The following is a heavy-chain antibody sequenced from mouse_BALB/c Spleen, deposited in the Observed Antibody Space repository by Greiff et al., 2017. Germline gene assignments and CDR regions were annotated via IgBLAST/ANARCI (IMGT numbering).Heavy chain of an antibody. J-gene: IGHJ3*01. CDR3: ARSAYYGYAWFAY. Sequence: VQLQQPGAELVKPGASVKLSCKASGYTFTSYWMHWVKQRPGQSLEWIGEINPSNGRTNYNEKFKSKATLTVDKSSSTAYMQLSSLTSEDSAVYYCARSAYYGYAWFAYWGQGTLVTVSA. D-gene: IGHD2-9*01. V-gene: IGHV1S81*02. CDR1: GYTFTSYW. CDR2: INPSNGRT.